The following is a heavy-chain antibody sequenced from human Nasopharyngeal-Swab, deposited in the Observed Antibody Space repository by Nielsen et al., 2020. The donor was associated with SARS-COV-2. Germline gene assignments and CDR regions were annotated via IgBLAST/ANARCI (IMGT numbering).Heavy chain of an antibody. CDR3: AKDAYSGNYDGGDADS. D-gene: IGHD1-26*01. J-gene: IGHJ5*02. Sequence: GGSLRLSCTASGFTFSTYAMHWVRQAPDKGLEWVAVLSYDGRNKYYADSVKGRFTISRDNSKNTVYLQMNSLRAEDTAVYYCAKDAYSGNYDGGDADSWGQGTLVTASS. V-gene: IGHV3-30*18. CDR2: LSYDGRNK. CDR1: GFTFSTYA.